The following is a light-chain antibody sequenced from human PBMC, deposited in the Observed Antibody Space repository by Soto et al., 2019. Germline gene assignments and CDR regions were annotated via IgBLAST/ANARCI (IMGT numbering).Light chain of an antibody. CDR3: HEYNNRHPLP. CDR1: QPVAAN. V-gene: IGKV3-15*01. CDR2: GVS. J-gene: IGKJ4*01. Sequence: EIVMTQSPATLSVSPGERATLSCRASQPVAANLAWYQKKPGQAPRLLIYGVSTRATGIPARFCGSGSGEECTLTIRSLTSADVAVYCCHEYNNRHPLPFCGGNKVQIK.